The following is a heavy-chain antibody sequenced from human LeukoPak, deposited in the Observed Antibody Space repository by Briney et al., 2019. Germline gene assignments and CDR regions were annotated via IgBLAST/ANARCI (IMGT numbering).Heavy chain of an antibody. J-gene: IGHJ6*03. CDR3: TSTPAYYNFYYMDV. CDR1: GGSISSGSYY. V-gene: IGHV4-61*02. Sequence: SQTLSLTCTVSGGSISSGSYYWSWIRQPAGKGLEWIGRIYTSGSTNYNPSLKSRVPISVDTSKNQFSLKLSSVTAADTAVYYCTSTPAYYNFYYMDVWGKGTTVTVSS. CDR2: IYTSGST.